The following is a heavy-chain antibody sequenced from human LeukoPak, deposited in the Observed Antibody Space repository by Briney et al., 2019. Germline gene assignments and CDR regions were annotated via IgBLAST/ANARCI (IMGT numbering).Heavy chain of an antibody. Sequence: GASVKVSCKASGYTFTGYYMHWVRQAPGQGLEWMGIINPSGGSTSYAQKFQGRVTMTRDTSISTAYMELSRLRSDDTAVYYCARGPNYYDSSGYYSSYYYYYMDVWGKGTTVTVSS. J-gene: IGHJ6*03. V-gene: IGHV1-2*02. CDR3: ARGPNYYDSSGYYSSYYYYYMDV. D-gene: IGHD3-22*01. CDR1: GYTFTGYY. CDR2: INPSGGST.